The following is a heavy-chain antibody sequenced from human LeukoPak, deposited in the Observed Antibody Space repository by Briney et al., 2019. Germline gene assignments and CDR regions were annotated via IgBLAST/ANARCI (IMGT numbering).Heavy chain of an antibody. J-gene: IGHJ4*02. CDR2: IKQDGSAK. D-gene: IGHD3-10*01. Sequence: GGSLRLFCVDSGITFSNSWMTWVRQAPGKGLEWVANIKQDGSAKYYVDSVKGRFTISRDNDKNSLYLQMNSLRAEDTAVYYCARDVRLGYYPYWGQGTLVTVSS. CDR3: ARDVRLGYYPY. V-gene: IGHV3-7*01. CDR1: GITFSNSW.